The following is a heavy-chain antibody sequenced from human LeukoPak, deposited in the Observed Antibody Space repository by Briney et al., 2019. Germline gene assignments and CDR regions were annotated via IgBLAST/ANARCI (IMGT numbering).Heavy chain of an antibody. CDR1: GFTFSTYA. J-gene: IGHJ4*02. V-gene: IGHV3-30-3*01. D-gene: IGHD6-19*01. CDR3: ARGPGIAVAGTGGE. CDR2: ISYDGSNK. Sequence: GGSLRLSCAASGFTFSTYAMHWVRQAPGKGLEWVAVISYDGSNKYYADSVKGRFTISRDNSKNTLYLQMNSLRAEDTAVYYCARGPGIAVAGTGGEWGQGTLVTVSS.